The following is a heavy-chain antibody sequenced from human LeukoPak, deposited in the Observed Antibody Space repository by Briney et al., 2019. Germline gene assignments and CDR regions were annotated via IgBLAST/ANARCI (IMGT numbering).Heavy chain of an antibody. J-gene: IGHJ5*02. CDR1: VGSISSYY. CDR2: IYYSGST. D-gene: IGHD6-13*01. V-gene: IGHV4-59*01. CDR3: ARESSSSWYGNWFDP. Sequence: SETLSLTCTVSVGSISSYYWSWIRQPPGKGLEWIGYIYYSGSTNYNPSLKSRVTISVDTSKNQFSLKLSSVTAADTAVYYCARESSSSWYGNWFDPWGQGTLVTVSS.